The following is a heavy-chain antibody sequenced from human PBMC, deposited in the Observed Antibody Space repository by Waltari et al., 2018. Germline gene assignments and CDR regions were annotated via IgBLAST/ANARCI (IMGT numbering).Heavy chain of an antibody. CDR3: AKGSRGYTNYFFDC. Sequence: EVQLLESAGGLVQPGGALRLSCAASGFSFMGYAMSWVRQAPGGGLEGFASISGSGATPVYADSVKGRFTIVRDNSKDTFYLQMNSLRVDDSAVYYCAKGSRGYTNYFFDCWGQGALVTVSS. CDR1: GFSFMGYA. CDR2: ISGSGATP. V-gene: IGHV3-23*01. D-gene: IGHD3-16*02. J-gene: IGHJ4*02.